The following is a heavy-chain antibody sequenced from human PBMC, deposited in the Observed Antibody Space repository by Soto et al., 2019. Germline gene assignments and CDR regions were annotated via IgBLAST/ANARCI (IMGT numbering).Heavy chain of an antibody. CDR3: AVDEIVVPAAIGNYFEY. Sequence: EVQLVESGGGLVQPGGSLRLSCAASGFTFSSYSMNWVRQAPGKGLEWVSYISSSSITIYYADSVKGRFTISRDNAKNSLYLQMNSLRAEDTAVYYCAVDEIVVPAAIGNYFEYWGQGTLVTVSS. D-gene: IGHD2-2*02. J-gene: IGHJ4*02. CDR1: GFTFSSYS. V-gene: IGHV3-48*01. CDR2: ISSSSITI.